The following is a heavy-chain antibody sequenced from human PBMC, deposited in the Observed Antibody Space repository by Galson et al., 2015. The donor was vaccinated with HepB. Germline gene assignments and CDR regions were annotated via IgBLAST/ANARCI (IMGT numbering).Heavy chain of an antibody. CDR1: GFTFSSSS. D-gene: IGHD1/OR15-1a*01. V-gene: IGHV3-21*01. Sequence: SLRLSCAASGFTFSSSSMNWVRQAPGKGLEWVSSISSSSSYIYYADSVKGRFTITRDNAKNSLYLQMNSLRAEDTAVYYCAREAFGNTVAPSFDYWGQGTLVTVSS. CDR2: ISSSSSYI. J-gene: IGHJ4*02. CDR3: AREAFGNTVAPSFDY.